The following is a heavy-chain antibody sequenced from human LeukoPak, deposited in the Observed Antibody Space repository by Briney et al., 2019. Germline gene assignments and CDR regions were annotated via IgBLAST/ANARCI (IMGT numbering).Heavy chain of an antibody. J-gene: IGHJ4*02. CDR3: VKGTLEPIYYFDY. CDR1: GFTFSNAW. Sequence: GGSLRLSCAASGFTFSNAWMSWVRQAPGKGLEWVSAISGGGGSAYYADSVKGRFTISRDNSKNTLFLQMNSLSPEDTAVYFCVKGTLEPIYYFDYWGQGTLVTVSS. CDR2: ISGGGGSA. D-gene: IGHD1-1*01. V-gene: IGHV3-23*01.